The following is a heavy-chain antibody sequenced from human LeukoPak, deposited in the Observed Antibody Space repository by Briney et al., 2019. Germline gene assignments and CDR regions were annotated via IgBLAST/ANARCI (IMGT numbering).Heavy chain of an antibody. Sequence: QSGGSLRLSCAASGLILSSYEMKWVRQAPGKGLEWVSCISSSGTTMYYADSVKGRFTISRDNAKNSLYLQMNSLRAEDTAVYYCARGFRDTAMFLDYWGQGTLVTVSS. CDR2: ISSSGTTM. V-gene: IGHV3-48*03. J-gene: IGHJ4*02. D-gene: IGHD5-18*01. CDR3: ARGFRDTAMFLDY. CDR1: GLILSSYE.